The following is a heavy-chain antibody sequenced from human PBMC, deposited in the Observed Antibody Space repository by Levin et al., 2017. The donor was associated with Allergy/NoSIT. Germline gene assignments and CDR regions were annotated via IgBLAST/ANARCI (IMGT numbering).Heavy chain of an antibody. J-gene: IGHJ4*02. V-gene: IGHV4-31*03. D-gene: IGHD5-18*01. CDR1: GGSISSGGYY. CDR3: AREGYSYGYDY. CDR2: IYYSGST. Sequence: SETLSLTCTVSGGSISSGGYYWSWIRQHPGKGLEWIGYIYYSGSTYYNPSLKSRVTISVDTSKNQFSLKLSSVTAADTALYYCAREGYSYGYDYWGQGTLVTVSS.